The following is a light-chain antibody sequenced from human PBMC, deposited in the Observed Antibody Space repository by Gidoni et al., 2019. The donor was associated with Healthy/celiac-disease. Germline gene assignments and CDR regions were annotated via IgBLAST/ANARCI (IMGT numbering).Light chain of an antibody. CDR2: WAS. CDR3: QQYYSTPLT. J-gene: IGKJ4*01. Sequence: IVMTQSPDSLAVSLGARATINCKSSQSVLYRSNNKKYLAWYQQKPGQPPKLLIYWASNRESWVPDRFSCSGSGTDFTLTISSLQAEDVAVYYCQQYYSTPLTFGGGTKVEIK. V-gene: IGKV4-1*01. CDR1: QSVLYRSNNKKY.